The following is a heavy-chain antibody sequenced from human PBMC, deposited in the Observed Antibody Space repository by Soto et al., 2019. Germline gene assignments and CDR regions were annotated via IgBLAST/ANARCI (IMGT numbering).Heavy chain of an antibody. CDR2: IYYSGST. CDR3: ARHYDILTGYLAYFDY. D-gene: IGHD3-9*01. J-gene: IGHJ4*02. Sequence: WRWIRQTQGKGLEWIGYIYYSGSTNYNPSLKSRVTISVDTSKNQFSLKLSSVTAADTAVYYCARHYDILTGYLAYFDYWGQGTLVTVSS. V-gene: IGHV4-59*08.